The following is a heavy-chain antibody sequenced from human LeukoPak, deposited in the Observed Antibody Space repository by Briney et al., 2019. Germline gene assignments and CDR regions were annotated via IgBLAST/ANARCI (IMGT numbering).Heavy chain of an antibody. J-gene: IGHJ5*02. CDR1: GGTFSSYA. V-gene: IGHV1-69*05. CDR2: IIPIFGTA. Sequence: GASVKVSCKASGGTFSSYAISWVRQAPGQGLEWMGGIIPIFGTANYAQKFQGRVTITTDGSTSTAYMELSSLRSENTAVYYCASAGFGELAWFDPWGQGTLVTVSS. D-gene: IGHD3-10*01. CDR3: ASAGFGELAWFDP.